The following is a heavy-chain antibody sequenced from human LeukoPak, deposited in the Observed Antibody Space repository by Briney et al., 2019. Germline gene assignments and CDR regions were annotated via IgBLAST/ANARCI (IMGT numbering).Heavy chain of an antibody. J-gene: IGHJ6*04. CDR2: IDHSGST. V-gene: IGHV4-34*01. D-gene: IGHD3-10*01. CDR1: GGSFSGYY. CDR3: ARGPRFSSYYYYYYYGMDV. Sequence: SQTLYLTCAVYGGSFSGYYWSWIRQPPRTRLDWIGEIDHSGSTNYNPSLKSRVTISVDTSKNQFSLKLSSVTAADTAVYYCARGPRFSSYYYYYYYGMDVWGKGTTVTVSS.